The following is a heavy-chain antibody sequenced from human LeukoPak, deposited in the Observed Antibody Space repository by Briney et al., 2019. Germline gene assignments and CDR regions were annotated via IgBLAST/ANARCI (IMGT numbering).Heavy chain of an antibody. Sequence: GTSVKVSCKASGYTFTDNYIHWVRQAPGQGLEWMGWINPLSGGPMYAQKFQGRVTMTRDTSLSTAYIELNGLKSDDTAIYYCAREGIKIFGGWAPFDPWAREPWSPSP. CDR1: GYTFTDNY. V-gene: IGHV1-2*02. CDR3: AREGIKIFGGWAPFDP. D-gene: IGHD3-3*01. CDR2: INPLSGGP. J-gene: IGHJ5*02.